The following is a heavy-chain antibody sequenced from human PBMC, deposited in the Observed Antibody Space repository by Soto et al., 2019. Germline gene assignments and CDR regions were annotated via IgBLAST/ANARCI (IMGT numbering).Heavy chain of an antibody. J-gene: IGHJ5*02. Sequence: SVTLSLTCSVAGDSSCRRWYSWGWIRQPPGKGLEYIGNIYYSGTTYYNPSLKSRVTISVDTSKNQFSLKLSSVTAADTAVYYCARHKSHSDWFDPWGQGTLVTVSS. CDR2: IYYSGTT. V-gene: IGHV4-39*01. CDR3: ARHKSHSDWFDP. CDR1: GDSSCRRWYS.